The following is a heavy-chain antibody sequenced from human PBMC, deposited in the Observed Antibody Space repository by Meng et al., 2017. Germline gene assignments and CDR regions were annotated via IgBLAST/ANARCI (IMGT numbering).Heavy chain of an antibody. CDR3: ARDNKKTYYYDSSLDY. CDR2: INPSGGST. J-gene: IGHJ4*02. D-gene: IGHD3-22*01. CDR1: GYTFTSYY. Sequence: ASVKVSCKASGYTFTSYYMHWVRQAPGQGLEWMGIINPSGGSTSYAQKFQGRATMTRDTSTSTVYMELSSLRSEDTAVYYCARDNKKTYYYDSSLDYWGQGTLVTVSS. V-gene: IGHV1-46*01.